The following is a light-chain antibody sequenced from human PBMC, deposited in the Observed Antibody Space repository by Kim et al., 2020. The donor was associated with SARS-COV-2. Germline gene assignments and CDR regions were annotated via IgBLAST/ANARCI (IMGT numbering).Light chain of an antibody. J-gene: IGKJ2*01. CDR3: QQYGVSPPT. V-gene: IGKV3-20*01. CDR1: QSVSGAY. CDR2: GAS. Sequence: LSSGGRAPLSCRASQSVSGAYLAWYQQTPGQAPRLLIYGASTKDTGIPDRFSGSGSETDFTLTISRLAAEDCAVYVCQQYGVSPPTFGQGTKLEI.